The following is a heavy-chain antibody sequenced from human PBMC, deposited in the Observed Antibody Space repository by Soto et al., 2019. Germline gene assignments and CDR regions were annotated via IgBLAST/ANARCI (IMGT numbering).Heavy chain of an antibody. V-gene: IGHV1-69*02. CDR2: IIPILGIA. J-gene: IGHJ3*02. Sequence: QVQLVQSGAEVKKPGSSVKVSCKASGGTFSSYTISWVRQAPGQGLEWMGRIIPILGIANYAQKFQGRVTITADKSTSTAYMELSSLRSEDTAVYYCARKSPTTVRASLDAFDIWGQGTMVTVSS. CDR3: ARKSPTTVRASLDAFDI. CDR1: GGTFSSYT. D-gene: IGHD3-10*01.